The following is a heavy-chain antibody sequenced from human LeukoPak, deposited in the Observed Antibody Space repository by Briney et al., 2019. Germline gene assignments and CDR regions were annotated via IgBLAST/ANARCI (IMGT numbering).Heavy chain of an antibody. D-gene: IGHD3-10*01. J-gene: IGHJ4*02. Sequence: SETLSLTCTVPGGSISSYYWSWIRQPPVKGLEWIGYIYYSGSTNYNPSLKSRVTISVDTSKKQFSLKLSSVTAADTAVYYCARQTYYGSGSYYFLDYWGQGTLVTVSS. V-gene: IGHV4-59*01. CDR1: GGSISSYY. CDR2: IYYSGST. CDR3: ARQTYYGSGSYYFLDY.